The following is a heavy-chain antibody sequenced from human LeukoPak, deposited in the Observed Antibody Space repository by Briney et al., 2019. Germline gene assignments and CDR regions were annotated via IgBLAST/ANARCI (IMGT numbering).Heavy chain of an antibody. CDR1: GGSISSYY. J-gene: IGHJ6*03. Sequence: SETLSLTCTVSGGSISSYYWSWIRQPAGKGLEWIGRIYTSGSTNYNPSLKSRVTMSVDTSKNQFSLKLSSVTAADTAVYYCASSLGYCSGGSCYVYMDVWGKGTTVTVSS. CDR2: IYTSGST. CDR3: ASSLGYCSGGSCYVYMDV. D-gene: IGHD2-15*01. V-gene: IGHV4-4*07.